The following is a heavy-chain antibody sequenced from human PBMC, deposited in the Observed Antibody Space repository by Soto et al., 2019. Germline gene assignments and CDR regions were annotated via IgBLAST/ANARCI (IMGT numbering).Heavy chain of an antibody. CDR1: GYSFNRYD. J-gene: IGHJ4*02. V-gene: IGHV1-8*01. D-gene: IGHD1-26*01. CDR3: ASQDRGSFPY. CDR2: MNPDSGST. Sequence: QVQLVQSGAEVRKPGASVKVSCKTSGYSFNRYDINWVRQAPGQRLEWMGWMNPDSGSTGYAQEVKGRVTMTRIASIRTAYMELNNLRSDDTAVYYCASQDRGSFPYWGQGTLVTDSS.